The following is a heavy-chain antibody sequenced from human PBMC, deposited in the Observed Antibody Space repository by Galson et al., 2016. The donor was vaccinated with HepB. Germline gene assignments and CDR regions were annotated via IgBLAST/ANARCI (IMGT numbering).Heavy chain of an antibody. D-gene: IGHD2-15*01. V-gene: IGHV3-30*18. CDR1: GFTFNTYA. CDR2: LSYNGLNQ. J-gene: IGHJ5*02. Sequence: SLRLSCAASGFTFNTYAMPWVRQAPGKGLEWVAGLSYNGLNQHYPDSLMGRFTVSRDNSKSIMYLQMDSLRPDDTAVYYCTKQVAEGGLGDTWGQGTVVTVSS. CDR3: TKQVAEGGLGDT.